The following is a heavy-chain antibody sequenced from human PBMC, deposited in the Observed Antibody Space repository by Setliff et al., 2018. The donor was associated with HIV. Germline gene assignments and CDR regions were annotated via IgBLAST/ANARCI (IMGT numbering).Heavy chain of an antibody. V-gene: IGHV4-38-2*02. CDR2: VSQSGST. CDR3: ARVPVAGANWFDP. Sequence: SETLSLTCTVSGDTDFYWSWIRQSPGKRLEWIGSVSQSGSTYYNPSLKSRITISVDRSKNLFSLKLISVTAADQGVYYCARVPVAGANWFDPWGLGTLVTVSS. D-gene: IGHD2-21*01. J-gene: IGHJ5*02. CDR1: GDTDFY.